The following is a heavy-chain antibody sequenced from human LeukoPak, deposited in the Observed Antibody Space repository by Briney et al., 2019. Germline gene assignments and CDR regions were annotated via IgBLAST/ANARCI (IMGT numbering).Heavy chain of an antibody. CDR3: ASGRDGYNLLSY. CDR2: IIPIFGTA. Sequence: SVKVSCKASGGTFSSYAISWVRQAPGQGLEWMGGIIPIFGTANYAQKFQGRVTITADESTSTAYMELSSLRSEDTAVYYCASGRDGYNLLSYWGQGTLVTVSS. D-gene: IGHD5-24*01. V-gene: IGHV1-69*13. CDR1: GGTFSSYA. J-gene: IGHJ4*02.